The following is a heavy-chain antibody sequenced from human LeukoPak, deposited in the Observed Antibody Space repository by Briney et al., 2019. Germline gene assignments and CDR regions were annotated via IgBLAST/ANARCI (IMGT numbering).Heavy chain of an antibody. CDR1: GFTFSSYS. V-gene: IGHV3-21*01. D-gene: IGHD6-13*01. J-gene: IGHJ4*02. CDR3: ARDDGGSSSWPPNFDY. Sequence: PGGSLRLSCAASGFTFSSYSMNWVRQAPGKGLEWVSSISSSSSYIYYADSVKGRFTISRDNAKNSLYLQMNSLRAEDTAVYYCARDDGGSSSWPPNFDYWGQGTLVTVSS. CDR2: ISSSSSYI.